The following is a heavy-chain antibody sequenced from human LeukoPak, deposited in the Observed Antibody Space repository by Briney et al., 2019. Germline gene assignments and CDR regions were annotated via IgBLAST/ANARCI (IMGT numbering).Heavy chain of an antibody. CDR2: ISGSGGST. D-gene: IGHD3-22*01. V-gene: IGHV3-23*01. CDR3: ARDLFYYDSSGEGN. CDR1: GFTFSSYA. J-gene: IGHJ4*02. Sequence: GGSLRLSCAASGFTFSSYAMSWVRQAPGKGLEWVSAISGSGGSTYYADSVKGRFTISRDNSKNTLYLQMNSLRAEDTAVYYCARDLFYYDSSGEGNWGQGTLVTVSS.